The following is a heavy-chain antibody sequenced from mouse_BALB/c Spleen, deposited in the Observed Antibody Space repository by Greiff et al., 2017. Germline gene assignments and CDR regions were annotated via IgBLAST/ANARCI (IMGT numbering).Heavy chain of an antibody. CDR1: GFTFSSYT. Sequence: EVMLVESGGGLVKPGGSLKLSCAASGFTFSSYTMSWVRQTPEKRLEWVATISSGGSYTYYPDSVKGRFTISRDNAKNTLYLQMSSLKSEDTAMYYCTRGGITTATPLDYWGQGTTLTVSS. CDR2: ISSGGSYT. CDR3: TRGGITTATPLDY. J-gene: IGHJ2*01. V-gene: IGHV5-6-4*01. D-gene: IGHD1-2*01.